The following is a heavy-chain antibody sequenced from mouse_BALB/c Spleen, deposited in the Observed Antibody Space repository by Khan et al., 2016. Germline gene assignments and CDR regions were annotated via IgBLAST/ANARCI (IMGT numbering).Heavy chain of an antibody. CDR2: ISYSGST. J-gene: IGHJ4*01. V-gene: IGHV3-2*02. CDR3: ARADYGDKDAMDY. D-gene: IGHD1-1*01. CDR1: GYSITSDYA. Sequence: EVQLQESGPGLVKPSQSLSLTCTVTGYSITSDYAWNWIRQFPGNRLEWMGYISYSGSTSYNPFLKSRISITRDTSKNQFFLQLHSVTLEDTATYYCARADYGDKDAMDYWGQGTSVTVSS.